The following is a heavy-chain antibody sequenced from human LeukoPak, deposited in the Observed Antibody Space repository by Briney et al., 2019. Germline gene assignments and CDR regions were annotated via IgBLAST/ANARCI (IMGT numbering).Heavy chain of an antibody. CDR3: AKAHSTAAAGTVDY. CDR2: ISDSGGYT. J-gene: IGHJ4*02. D-gene: IGHD6-13*01. CDR1: GFTFSTYA. V-gene: IGHV3-23*01. Sequence: GGSLRLSCAASGFTFSTYAMTWVRQAPGKGLEWVSGISDSGGYTYYADSVKGRFTISRDNSKNTLYLQMNSLRAEDTAIYYCAKAHSTAAAGTVDYWGQGTLVTVSS.